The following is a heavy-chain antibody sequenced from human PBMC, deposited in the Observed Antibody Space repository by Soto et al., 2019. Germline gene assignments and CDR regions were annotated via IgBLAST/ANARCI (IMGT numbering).Heavy chain of an antibody. V-gene: IGHV3-74*01. Sequence: EVQLVEAGGGLVQPGGSLRLSCAASEFTCRGRSVHWFRQAPGKGLVWVSGIDKVGTDSTYADSVKGRFTSSRDNAKNTVYLHMNRLRVEDTAVYYCARGWFGPDVWGKGTKVTVSS. D-gene: IGHD3-10*01. J-gene: IGHJ6*03. CDR1: EFTCRGRS. CDR3: ARGWFGPDV. CDR2: IDKVGTDS.